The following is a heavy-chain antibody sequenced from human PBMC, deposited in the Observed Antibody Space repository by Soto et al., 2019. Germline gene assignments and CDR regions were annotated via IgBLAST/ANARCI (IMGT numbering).Heavy chain of an antibody. CDR1: VFTSSG. Sequence: QDQLVQSGAEVKKPGASVKVSCKASVFTSSGISWVRQAPGQRLAWMGWISTHNGNTIYAQKFQGRVIMTMDTSTNTVYMELRSLRPDDTAGYLCAREGILGLFDAYALWGQGPMVTVAS. V-gene: IGHV1-18*04. CDR2: ISTHNGNT. J-gene: IGHJ3*01. CDR3: AREGILGLFDAYAL. D-gene: IGHD3-3*01.